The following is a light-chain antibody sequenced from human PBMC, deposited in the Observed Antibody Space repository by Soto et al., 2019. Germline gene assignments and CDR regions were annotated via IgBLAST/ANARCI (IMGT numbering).Light chain of an antibody. V-gene: IGLV2-14*03. CDR3: SSYTSSSTEV. CDR2: DVN. J-gene: IGLJ1*01. Sequence: QSALTQPASVSGSPGQSITISCTGTSSDVGGYNYVSWYQHHPGKAPKLLIYDVNSRPSGVSDRFSGSKSGNTASLTISGLQAEDEADYCCSSYTSSSTEVFGTGTKVTVL. CDR1: SSDVGGYNY.